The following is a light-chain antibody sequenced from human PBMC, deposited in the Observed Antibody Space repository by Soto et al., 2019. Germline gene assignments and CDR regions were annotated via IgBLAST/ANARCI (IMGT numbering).Light chain of an antibody. Sequence: DVVMTQSPLSLPVTLGQPASISCRSNQSLVYSDGNTYLNWFQQRPGQSPRRLIYKVSNRDSGVPDRFSGSGSGTDFTLKISRVEAEDVGVYYCMGGTPPITFGPGTKVDIK. CDR3: MGGTPPIT. CDR2: KVS. J-gene: IGKJ3*01. V-gene: IGKV2-30*01. CDR1: QSLVYSDGNTY.